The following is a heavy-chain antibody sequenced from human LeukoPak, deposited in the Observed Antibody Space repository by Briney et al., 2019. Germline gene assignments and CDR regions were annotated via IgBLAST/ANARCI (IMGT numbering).Heavy chain of an antibody. CDR3: ARGGDGNRRDFDY. CDR2: INPNSGDP. Sequence: ASVKVSCKASGYTFTAYYMHWLRQAPGQGLQWMGWINPNSGDPNYAQTFQGRVTKTRDTSISTAYMQLNSLRSDDTAVYYCARGGDGNRRDFDYWGQGTLVTVSS. CDR1: GYTFTAYY. J-gene: IGHJ4*02. V-gene: IGHV1-2*02. D-gene: IGHD5-24*01.